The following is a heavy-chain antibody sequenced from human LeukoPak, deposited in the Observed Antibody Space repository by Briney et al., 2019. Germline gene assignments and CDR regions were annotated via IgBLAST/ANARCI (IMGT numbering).Heavy chain of an antibody. J-gene: IGHJ5*02. CDR3: ARDGAVAGDGAWYH. V-gene: IGHV3-30-3*01. CDR2: ISNGGSSK. D-gene: IGHD6-19*01. Sequence: GGSLRLSCAASGLTFSAYAMHWVRQAPGKGLEWVALISNGGSSKYYADSVKGRFTVSRDNSKNTLYLQMNTLRTEDTAVYYCARDGAVAGDGAWYHWGQGTLVTVSS. CDR1: GLTFSAYA.